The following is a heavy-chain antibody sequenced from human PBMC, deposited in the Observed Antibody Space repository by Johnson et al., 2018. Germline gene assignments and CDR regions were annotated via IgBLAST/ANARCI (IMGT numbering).Heavy chain of an antibody. D-gene: IGHD4-17*01. CDR1: GFTFDNYG. V-gene: IGHV3-20*04. J-gene: IGHJ3*02. Sequence: EVQLVESGGGVVRPGGSLRLYCAASGFTFDNYGMNWVRQAPGRGLAWVSHIHWNGGSSGYGDSVKGRFTISRDNAKNSLYLQMNSLRAEDTAFYYSARARGYGDGYAFNIWGQGTLVTVSS. CDR3: ARARGYGDGYAFNI. CDR2: IHWNGGSS.